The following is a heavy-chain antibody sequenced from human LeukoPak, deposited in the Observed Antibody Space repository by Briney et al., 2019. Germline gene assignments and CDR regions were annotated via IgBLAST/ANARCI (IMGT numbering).Heavy chain of an antibody. J-gene: IGHJ6*03. V-gene: IGHV3-7*01. CDR1: GFTFSNAW. CDR3: AKVMPPGRIRFYSYYMDV. D-gene: IGHD2-15*01. CDR2: IKQDGSEK. Sequence: GGSLRLSCAASGFTFSNAWMSWVRQAPGKGLEWVASIKQDGSEKYYVDSVKGRFTISRDNANNSLYLQMNSLRAEDTAVYYCAKVMPPGRIRFYSYYMDVWGKGTTVTVS.